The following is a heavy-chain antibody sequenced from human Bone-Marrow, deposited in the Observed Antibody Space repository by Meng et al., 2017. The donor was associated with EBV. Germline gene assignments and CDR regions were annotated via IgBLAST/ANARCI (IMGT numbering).Heavy chain of an antibody. CDR1: GGSISSSNW. D-gene: IGHD2-21*02. CDR2: IYHSGST. Sequence: QGQWLDRGPGLVKLSGTLSLTCSGSGGSISSSNWWSWVRQPTGKGLEWIGEIYHSGSTNYNPSLKSRVTISVDKSKNQFSLKLSSVTAADTAVYYCARAWSVTSGFNPWGQGTPVTVSS. J-gene: IGHJ5*02. CDR3: ARAWSVTSGFNP. V-gene: IGHV4-4*02.